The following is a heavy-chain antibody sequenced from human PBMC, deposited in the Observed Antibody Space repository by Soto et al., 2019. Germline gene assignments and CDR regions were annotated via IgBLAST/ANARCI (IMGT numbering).Heavy chain of an antibody. D-gene: IGHD3-9*01. CDR1: GFTFANSV. CDR3: AKDVRPSRIWFRYPHKTHFDD. Sequence: EVQVLESGGGLGQPGGSLRLSCVGSGFTFANSVMTWVRQAPGKGLEWVSTITGSGSRTYYADFVKGRVTISRDNSENTLDLQRDSLRGEETARDYWAKDVRPSRIWFRYPHKTHFDDWGQGALVTVSS. J-gene: IGHJ4*02. CDR2: ITGSGSRT. V-gene: IGHV3-23*01.